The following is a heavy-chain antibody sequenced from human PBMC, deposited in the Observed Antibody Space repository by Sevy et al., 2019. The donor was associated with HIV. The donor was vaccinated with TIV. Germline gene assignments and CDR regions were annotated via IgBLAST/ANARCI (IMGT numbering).Heavy chain of an antibody. V-gene: IGHV3-21*01. CDR3: ARDLHNDYGDYRGKHDAFDI. Sequence: GGSLRLSCAASGFTFSSYSMNWVRQAPGKGLQWVSSISSSSSYIYYADSVRGRFTISRDNAKNSLYLKMNSLRAEDTAVYYCARDLHNDYGDYRGKHDAFDIWGQGTMVTVSS. CDR1: GFTFSSYS. CDR2: ISSSSSYI. D-gene: IGHD4-17*01. J-gene: IGHJ3*02.